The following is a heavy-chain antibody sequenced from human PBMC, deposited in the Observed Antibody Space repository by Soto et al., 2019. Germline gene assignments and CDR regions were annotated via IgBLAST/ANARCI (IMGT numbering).Heavy chain of an antibody. CDR1: GFTFSSYS. CDR2: ISSSSSYI. CDR3: ARVYLVDIVVVPAEYGMDV. J-gene: IGHJ6*02. V-gene: IGHV3-21*01. D-gene: IGHD2-2*01. Sequence: LRLSCAASGFTFSSYSMNWVRQAPGKGLEWVSSISSSSSYIYYADSVKGRFTISRDNAKNSLYLQMNSLRAEDTAVYYCARVYLVDIVVVPAEYGMDVWGQGTTVTV.